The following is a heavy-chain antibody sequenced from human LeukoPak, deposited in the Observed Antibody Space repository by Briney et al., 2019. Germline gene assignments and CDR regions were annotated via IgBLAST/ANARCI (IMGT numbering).Heavy chain of an antibody. Sequence: PVGSLRLSCAASGFTFSSYGMHWVRQAPGKGLGWVAVIWYDGSNKYYADSVKGRFTISRDNSKNTLYLQMNSLRAEDTAVYYCAKGDSSGYLDYWGQGTLVTVSS. V-gene: IGHV3-33*06. J-gene: IGHJ4*02. CDR2: IWYDGSNK. CDR1: GFTFSSYG. CDR3: AKGDSSGYLDY. D-gene: IGHD3-22*01.